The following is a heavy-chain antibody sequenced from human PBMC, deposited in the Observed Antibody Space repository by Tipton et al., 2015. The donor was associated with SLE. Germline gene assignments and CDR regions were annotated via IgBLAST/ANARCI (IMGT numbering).Heavy chain of an antibody. D-gene: IGHD1-1*01. CDR3: ARRILLQLDWYFDL. CDR1: GGTFSNFA. Sequence: QLVQSGAEGKKPGSSVKVSCKASGGTFSNFAISWVRHAPGQGLEWMGEIIPIFGTPNSAQKFQGRVTITADEVTSTAYMELSSLRPEDTAVYYCARRILLQLDWYFDLWGRGILVNVSS. J-gene: IGHJ2*01. CDR2: IIPIFGTP. V-gene: IGHV1-69*01.